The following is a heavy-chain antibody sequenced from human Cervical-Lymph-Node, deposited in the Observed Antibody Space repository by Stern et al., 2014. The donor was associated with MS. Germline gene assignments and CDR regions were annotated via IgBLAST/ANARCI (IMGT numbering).Heavy chain of an antibody. Sequence: QVTLKESGPTLVKPTQTLTLTCTFSGFSLSTSGVGVGWIRQPPGKALEWLALIYWDDDKRYSPSLKSRLTIPKDTSKNQVVLTMTNMDPVDTATYYCAHGSSSSRYYYYGMDVWGQGTTVTVSS. CDR3: AHGSSSSRYYYYGMDV. CDR2: IYWDDDK. D-gene: IGHD6-6*01. V-gene: IGHV2-5*02. CDR1: GFSLSTSGVG. J-gene: IGHJ6*02.